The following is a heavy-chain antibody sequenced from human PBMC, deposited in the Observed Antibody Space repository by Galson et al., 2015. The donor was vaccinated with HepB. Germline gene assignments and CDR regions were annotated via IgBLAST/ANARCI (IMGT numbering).Heavy chain of an antibody. CDR2: ISWNSGSI. CDR3: AKDFGAYSSSSTPDY. D-gene: IGHD6-6*01. CDR1: GFTFDDYA. Sequence: SLRLSCAASGFTFDDYAMHWVRHAPGKGLEWVSGISWNSGSIGYADSVKGRFTISRDNAKNSLYLQMNSLRAEDTALYYCAKDFGAYSSSSTPDYWGQGTLVTVSS. J-gene: IGHJ4*02. V-gene: IGHV3-9*01.